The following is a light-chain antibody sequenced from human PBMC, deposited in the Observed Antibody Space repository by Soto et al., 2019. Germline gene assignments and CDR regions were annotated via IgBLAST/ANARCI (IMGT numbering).Light chain of an antibody. CDR2: DAS. J-gene: IGKJ2*01. CDR3: HTYNSYSLHT. CDR1: QRCSRR. Sequence: DIQMTQSPSILSASVGDRITITCRASQRCSRRLAWFQQKPGKAPKLLIYDASSLESGVPSRFSGRGSGTEFTLTISSLQPDDCATYYCHTYNSYSLHTFGQGTKLEIK. V-gene: IGKV1-5*01.